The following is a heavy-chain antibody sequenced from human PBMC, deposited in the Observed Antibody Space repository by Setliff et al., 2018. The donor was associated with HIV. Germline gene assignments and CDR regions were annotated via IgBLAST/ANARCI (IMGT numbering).Heavy chain of an antibody. CDR3: ARRTLITGYDY. J-gene: IGHJ4*02. V-gene: IGHV4-39*01. Sequence: KTSETLSLTCTVSGGSISSSSYYWGWIRQPPGKGLEWIGSLYYSGTTYYNPSLKSRLTISVDTSKNQFSLKLSSVTAADTAVYHCARRTLITGYDYWGQGTLVTVSS. CDR2: LYYSGTT. D-gene: IGHD3-16*01. CDR1: GGSISSSSYY.